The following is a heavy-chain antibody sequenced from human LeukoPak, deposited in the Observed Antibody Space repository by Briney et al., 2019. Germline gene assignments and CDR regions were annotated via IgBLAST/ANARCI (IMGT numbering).Heavy chain of an antibody. CDR3: AKDYAVGSIDY. CDR2: ICRSGERT. CDR1: GFTFSGFA. Sequence: PGGTLRLSCAASGFTFSGFAMSWIRQAPGKGLEWVSSICRSGERTFYADSVRGRFTISRDNSKNTVSLQMESLRAEDTALYYCAKDYAVGSIDYWGQGTLVTVSS. V-gene: IGHV3-23*01. J-gene: IGHJ4*02. D-gene: IGHD3-16*01.